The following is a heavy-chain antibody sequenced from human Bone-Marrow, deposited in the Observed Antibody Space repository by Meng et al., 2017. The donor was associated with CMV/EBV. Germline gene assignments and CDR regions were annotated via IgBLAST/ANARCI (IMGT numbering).Heavy chain of an antibody. CDR3: ARGGREYQLLSLRLNYYGMDV. V-gene: IGHV3-30*02. CDR2: IRYDGSNK. J-gene: IGHJ6*02. Sequence: GESLKISCAASGFTFSSYGMHWVRQAPGKGLEWVAFIRYDGSNKYYADSVKGRFTISRDNSKNTLYLQMHSLRAEDTAVYYCARGGREYQLLSLRLNYYGMDVWGQGTTVTVSS. D-gene: IGHD2-2*01. CDR1: GFTFSSYG.